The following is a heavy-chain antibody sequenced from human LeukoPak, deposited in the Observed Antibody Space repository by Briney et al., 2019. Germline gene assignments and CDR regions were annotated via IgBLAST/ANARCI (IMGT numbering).Heavy chain of an antibody. V-gene: IGHV3-23*01. Sequence: PGRSLRLSCAASGFTFSSYAMSWVRQAPWKGLEWVSAISGSGGSTYYADSVKGRFTISRDNSKNTLYLQMNSLRAEDTAVYYCAKKGSGSFSPFDYWGQGTLVTVSS. D-gene: IGHD1-26*01. CDR3: AKKGSGSFSPFDY. J-gene: IGHJ4*02. CDR1: GFTFSSYA. CDR2: ISGSGGST.